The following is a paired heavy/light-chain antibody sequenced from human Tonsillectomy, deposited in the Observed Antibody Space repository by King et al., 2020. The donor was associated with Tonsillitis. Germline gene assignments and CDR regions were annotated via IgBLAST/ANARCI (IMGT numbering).Heavy chain of an antibody. Sequence: QVQLQESGPGLVKPSETLSLTCTVSGGSVTSGTYFWTWIRQSPGKGLEWIGFIYSSGSTNYNPSLKSRVSMSVDTSKNQFSLNLTSVTAADTAVYYCARDRPLITTSGEDTPDSGLDVWGQGTTVIVSS. D-gene: IGHD2-15*01. CDR1: GGSVTSGTYF. V-gene: IGHV4-61*01. CDR3: ARDRPLITTSGEDTPDSGLDV. CDR2: IYSSGST. J-gene: IGHJ6*02.
Light chain of an antibody. CDR1: QSISEW. J-gene: IGKJ1*01. CDR2: KSS. CDR3: QQYYSYPWT. V-gene: IGKV1-5*03. Sequence: DIQMTQSPSTLSAFVGDRVTITCRASQSISEWLAWYQQKPGKAPKLLIYKSSNLESGVPSRFSGRASGTEFTLTINSLQPDDFASYYCQQYYSYPWTFGQGTRVEVK.